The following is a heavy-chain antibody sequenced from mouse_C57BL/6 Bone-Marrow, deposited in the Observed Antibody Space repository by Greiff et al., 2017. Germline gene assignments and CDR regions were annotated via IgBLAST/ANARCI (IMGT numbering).Heavy chain of an antibody. V-gene: IGHV1-69*01. CDR3: ARADYYYGSSNFYWYFDV. Sequence: QVQLQQPGAELVMPGASVKLSCKASGYTFTSYWMHWVKQRPGQGLEWIGEIDPSDSYTNYNQKFKGKSTLTVDKSSITAYMQISSLTSEDSAVYYCARADYYYGSSNFYWYFDVWGTGTTVTVSS. J-gene: IGHJ1*03. CDR2: IDPSDSYT. CDR1: GYTFTSYW. D-gene: IGHD1-1*01.